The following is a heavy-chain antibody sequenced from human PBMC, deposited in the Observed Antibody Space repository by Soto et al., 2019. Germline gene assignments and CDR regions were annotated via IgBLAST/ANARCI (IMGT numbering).Heavy chain of an antibody. D-gene: IGHD4-17*01. CDR3: ASQNGDYAYFQH. Sequence: QVQLQQWGAGLLKPSETLSLTCAVYGGSFSGYYWSWIRQPPGKGLEWIGEINHSGSTNCNPSLKSRVTISVDTSKNQFSLKLSSVTAADTAVYYCASQNGDYAYFQHWGQGTLVTVSS. CDR2: INHSGST. V-gene: IGHV4-34*01. J-gene: IGHJ1*01. CDR1: GGSFSGYY.